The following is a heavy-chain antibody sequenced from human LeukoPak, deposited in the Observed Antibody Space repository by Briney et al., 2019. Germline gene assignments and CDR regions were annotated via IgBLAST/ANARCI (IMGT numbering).Heavy chain of an antibody. CDR2: IIPIFGTA. CDR3: ATDPMGELPDAFDI. D-gene: IGHD3-16*01. Sequence: GASVKVSCKASGGTFSSYAISWVRQAPGQGLEWMGGIIPIFGTANYAQKFQGRVTMTEDTSTDTAYMELSSLRSEDTAVYYCATDPMGELPDAFDIWGQGTMVTVSS. J-gene: IGHJ3*02. V-gene: IGHV1-69*06. CDR1: GGTFSSYA.